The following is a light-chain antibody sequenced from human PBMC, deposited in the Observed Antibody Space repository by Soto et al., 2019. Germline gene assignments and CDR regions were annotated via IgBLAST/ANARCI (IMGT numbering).Light chain of an antibody. J-gene: IGLJ3*02. CDR1: SGDVGGYNF. CDR3: CSYGGSYTWV. V-gene: IGLV2-11*01. Sequence: QSVLTQPRSVSGSPGQSVTISCTGTSGDVGGYNFVSWYQQHPGKAPTLMIFDVSQRPSGVPDRFSGSKSGNTASLTTSGLQADDEAGYYCCSYGGSYTWVFGGGTKVTVL. CDR2: DVS.